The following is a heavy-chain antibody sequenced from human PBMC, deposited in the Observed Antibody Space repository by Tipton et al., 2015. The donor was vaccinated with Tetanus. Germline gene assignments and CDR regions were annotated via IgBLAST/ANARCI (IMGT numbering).Heavy chain of an antibody. CDR1: GDSISSNY. CDR3: ARDRGFTTYNYFNP. J-gene: IGHJ5*02. V-gene: IGHV4-4*07. Sequence: TLSLTCTVSGDSISSNYWSWIRQPAGKGPEWIGRIYINGRNNYNPSLKSRITMSMDTSKTKFSLNLRSVTAADTAVYYCARDRGFTTYNYFNPWGQGTVVTVSS. D-gene: IGHD5-24*01. CDR2: IYINGRN.